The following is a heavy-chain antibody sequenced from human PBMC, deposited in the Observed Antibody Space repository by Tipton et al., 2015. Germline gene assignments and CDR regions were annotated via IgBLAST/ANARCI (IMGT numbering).Heavy chain of an antibody. CDR3: ARARGRHGGLFDS. D-gene: IGHD4-23*01. V-gene: IGHV4-38-2*01. Sequence: TLSLTCAVSAYSISSDYYWGWIRQPPGKGLEWIGYIYYSGSTNYNPSLKSRVTISVDTSKNQFSLKLSSVTAADTAVYYCARARGRHGGLFDSWGQGTLVTVSS. CDR2: IYYSGST. J-gene: IGHJ4*02. CDR1: AYSISSDYY.